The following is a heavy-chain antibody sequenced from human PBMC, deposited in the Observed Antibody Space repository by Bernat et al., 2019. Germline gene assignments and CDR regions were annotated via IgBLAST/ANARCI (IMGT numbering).Heavy chain of an antibody. CDR2: IIPNLGIA. D-gene: IGHD5-12*01. V-gene: IGHV1-69*08. J-gene: IGHJ4*02. CDR1: GGTFSSYT. CDR3: ARDPAYSGYDLDAVY. Sequence: QVQLVQSGAEVKKPGSSVKVPCKASGGTFSSYTISWVRQAPGQGLEWMGRIIPNLGIANYAQKFQGRVTITADKSTSTAYMELSSLRSEDTAVYYCARDPAYSGYDLDAVYWGQGTLVTVSS.